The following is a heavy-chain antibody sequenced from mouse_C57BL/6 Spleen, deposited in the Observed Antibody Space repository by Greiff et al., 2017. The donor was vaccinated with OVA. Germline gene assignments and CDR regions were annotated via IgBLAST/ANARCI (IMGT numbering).Heavy chain of an antibody. Sequence: EVKVEESGGGLVQPGGSMKLSCVASGFTFSNYWMNWVRQSPEKGLEWVAQIRLKSDNYATHYAESVKGRFTISRDDSKSSVYLQMNNLRAEDTGIYYCTGEDYGSSRAMDYWGQGTSVTVSS. D-gene: IGHD1-1*01. CDR3: TGEDYGSSRAMDY. V-gene: IGHV6-3*01. CDR2: IRLKSDNYAT. CDR1: GFTFSNYW. J-gene: IGHJ4*01.